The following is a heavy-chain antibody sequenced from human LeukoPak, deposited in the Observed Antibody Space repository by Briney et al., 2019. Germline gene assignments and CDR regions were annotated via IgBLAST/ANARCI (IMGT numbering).Heavy chain of an antibody. CDR1: GYTFTSYG. Sequence: ASVKVSCKASGYTFTSYGISWVRQAPGQGLEWMGWISAYNGNTNYAQKLQGRVTMTTDTSTSTAYMELRSLRSDDTAVYYCARAPIGYCSSTSCYWEGYYYYVDVWGKGTTVTVSS. V-gene: IGHV1-18*01. D-gene: IGHD2-2*01. CDR2: ISAYNGNT. CDR3: ARAPIGYCSSTSCYWEGYYYYVDV. J-gene: IGHJ6*03.